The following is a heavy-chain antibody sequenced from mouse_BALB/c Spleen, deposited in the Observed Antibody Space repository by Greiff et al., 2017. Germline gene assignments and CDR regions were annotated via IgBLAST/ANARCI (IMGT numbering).Heavy chain of an antibody. CDR3: ARDPDGNYPSWFAY. CDR2: ISYDGSN. D-gene: IGHD2-1*01. Sequence: EVKLVESGPGLVKPSQSLSLTCSVTGYSITSGYYWNWIRQFPGNKLEWMGYISYDGSNNYNPSLKNRISITRDTSKNQFFLKLNSVTTEDTATYYCARDPDGNYPSWFAYWGQGTLVTVSA. V-gene: IGHV3-6*02. CDR1: GYSITSGYY. J-gene: IGHJ3*01.